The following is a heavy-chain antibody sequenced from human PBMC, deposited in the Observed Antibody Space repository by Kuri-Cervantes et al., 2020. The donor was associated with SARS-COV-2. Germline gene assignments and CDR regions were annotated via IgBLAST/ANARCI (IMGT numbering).Heavy chain of an antibody. D-gene: IGHD3-16*01. CDR3: ANNHDAVDC. CDR1: GFTVSSNY. Sequence: ETLSLTCAASGFTVSSNYMSWVRQAPGKGLEWVSVIYSGGSTYYADSVKGRFTISRDNSKNTLYLQMNSLRTEDTAVYYCANNHDAVDCWGRGTLVTVSS. J-gene: IGHJ4*02. V-gene: IGHV3-53*05. CDR2: IYSGGST.